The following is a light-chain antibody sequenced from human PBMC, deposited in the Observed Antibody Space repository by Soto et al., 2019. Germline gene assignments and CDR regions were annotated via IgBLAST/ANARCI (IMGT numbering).Light chain of an antibody. Sequence: QSALTQPASVSGSPGQSITISCTGTSSDVGGYNFVSWYQQHPGKAPKFIIYDVRNRPSGVSNSFSGSRSGNTASLTISGLQAEDEADYYCSSYTSSSTVIFGGGTKVTVL. CDR1: SSDVGGYNF. CDR3: SSYTSSSTVI. V-gene: IGLV2-14*03. CDR2: DVR. J-gene: IGLJ2*01.